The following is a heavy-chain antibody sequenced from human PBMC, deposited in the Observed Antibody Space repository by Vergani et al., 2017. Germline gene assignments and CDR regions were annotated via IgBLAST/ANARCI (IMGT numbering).Heavy chain of an antibody. CDR3: ARVAKYSSSSYYFDY. D-gene: IGHD6-6*01. Sequence: QVQLQESGPGLVKPSETLSLTCTVSGGSISSYYWSWIRQPPGKGLEWIGYIYYSGSTNYNPSLKSRVTISVDTSKNLFSLKLSSVTAADTAVYYCARVAKYSSSSYYFDYWGQGTLVTVSS. CDR2: IYYSGST. J-gene: IGHJ4*02. CDR1: GGSISSYY. V-gene: IGHV4-59*01.